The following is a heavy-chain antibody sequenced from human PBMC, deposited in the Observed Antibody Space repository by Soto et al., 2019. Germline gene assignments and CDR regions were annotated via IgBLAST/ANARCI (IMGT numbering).Heavy chain of an antibody. D-gene: IGHD2-21*02. V-gene: IGHV3-21*01. CDR1: GFSFSTYS. CDR3: AREETAWPLAYGLDV. J-gene: IGHJ6*02. CDR2: IGRRSDI. Sequence: GGSLRLSCEASGFSFSTYSMHWVRLAPGKGLEWVSSIGRRSDIYYADSVRGRFTISRDNAKNSVSLQMNSLRDEDTAVYYCAREETAWPLAYGLDVWGQGTTVTVSS.